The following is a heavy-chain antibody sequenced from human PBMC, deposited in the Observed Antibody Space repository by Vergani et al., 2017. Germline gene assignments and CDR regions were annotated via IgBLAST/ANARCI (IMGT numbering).Heavy chain of an antibody. V-gene: IGHV3-23*01. Sequence: EVQLLESGGDLVQPGGSLRLSCAASGFTFNHYAMNWVRQAPGKGLEWVSGISGSGGSTYYAGSVKGRFTISRDSSKNTLYLQMNSLSAGDTAVYYCAKANPRNSGYDYLYKYHAMDVWGQGTTVTVSS. D-gene: IGHD5-12*01. CDR2: ISGSGGST. CDR1: GFTFNHYA. CDR3: AKANPRNSGYDYLYKYHAMDV. J-gene: IGHJ6*02.